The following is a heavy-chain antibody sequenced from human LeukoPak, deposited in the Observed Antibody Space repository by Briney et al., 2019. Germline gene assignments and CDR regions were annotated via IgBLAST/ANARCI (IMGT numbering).Heavy chain of an antibody. V-gene: IGHV3-23*01. D-gene: IGHD2-15*01. CDR1: GFTFSSYA. CDR3: GKYCSIGSCYSGLY. CDR2: ISRSGGST. J-gene: IGHJ4*02. Sequence: PGGSLSLSCAASGFTFSSYAMTWVRQAPGKGLEWVSTISRSGGSTYYADSVKGRFTISRDNSKNTLYLQMNSLRAEDTAVYYCGKYCSIGSCYSGLYWGQGTLVTVSS.